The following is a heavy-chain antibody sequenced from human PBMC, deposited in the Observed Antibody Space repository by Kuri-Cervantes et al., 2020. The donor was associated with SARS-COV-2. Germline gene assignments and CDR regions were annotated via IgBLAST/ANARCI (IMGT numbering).Heavy chain of an antibody. J-gene: IGHJ6*03. V-gene: IGHV3-20*01. D-gene: IGHD2/OR15-2a*01. CDR2: INWNGGST. CDR1: GFTFDDYG. Sequence: GGFLRSSCAASGFTFDDYGMSWVRQAPGKGLEWVSGINWNGGSTGYADSVKGRFTISRDNANNSLYLQMNSLRAEDTALDHCARAEYDPHHYYYYMDVWGKGTTVTVSS. CDR3: ARAEYDPHHYYYYMDV.